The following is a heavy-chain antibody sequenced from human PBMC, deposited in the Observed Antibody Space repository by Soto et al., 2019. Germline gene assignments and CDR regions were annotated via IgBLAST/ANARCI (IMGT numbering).Heavy chain of an antibody. V-gene: IGHV6-1*01. CDR1: GDSVSSNSAA. D-gene: IGHD6-19*01. CDR2: TYYRSKWYN. Sequence: SQTLSLTSAISGDSVSSNSAAWNWIRQSPSRGLKWLGRTYYRSKWYNDYAVSVKSRITINPDTSKQQFSLKLNYVTPEDTAVYYCARDRQGSYSSGWYYFDYWGQGTLVTVSS. J-gene: IGHJ4*02. CDR3: ARDRQGSYSSGWYYFDY.